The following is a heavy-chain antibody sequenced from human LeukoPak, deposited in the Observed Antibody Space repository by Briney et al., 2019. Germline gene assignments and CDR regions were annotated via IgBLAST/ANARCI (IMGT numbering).Heavy chain of an antibody. Sequence: ASVKVSCKVSGYTLTQLAIHWVRQAPGKGLEWMGGFDPEDGETVYAQKFQDRVPMTEDTSTDTASMELTSLASEDTAVYYCATQARGYFYYWGQGTLVTVSS. CDR3: ATQARGYFYY. V-gene: IGHV1-24*01. J-gene: IGHJ4*02. CDR1: GYTLTQLA. CDR2: FDPEDGET.